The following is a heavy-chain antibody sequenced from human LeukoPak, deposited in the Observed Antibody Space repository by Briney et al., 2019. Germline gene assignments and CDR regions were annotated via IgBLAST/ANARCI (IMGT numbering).Heavy chain of an antibody. D-gene: IGHD1-26*01. J-gene: IGHJ5*02. V-gene: IGHV4-4*09. CDR2: IHSSGYT. Sequence: PSETLSLTCTVSGGSISSYYWSWIRQPPGQGLEWIAYIHSSGYTNYNPSLKSRVTISVDTSKNQFSLEVTSVTAADTAVYYCAKRQGPESGSYDYFDPWGQGTLVTVSS. CDR1: GGSISSYY. CDR3: AKRQGPESGSYDYFDP.